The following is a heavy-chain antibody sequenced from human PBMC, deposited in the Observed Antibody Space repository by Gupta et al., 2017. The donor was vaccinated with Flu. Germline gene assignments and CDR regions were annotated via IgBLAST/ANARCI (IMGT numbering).Heavy chain of an antibody. Sequence: EVQLVESGGGLVQPGGSLRLSCAASGFTFSSYWMSWVRQAPGKGLEWVANIKQDGSEKYYVDSVKGRFTISRDNAKNSLYLQMNSLRAEDTAVYYCAREGYSYGYRNFDYWGQGTLVTVSS. CDR3: AREGYSYGYRNFDY. J-gene: IGHJ4*02. CDR1: GFTFSSYW. CDR2: IKQDGSEK. V-gene: IGHV3-7*01. D-gene: IGHD5-18*01.